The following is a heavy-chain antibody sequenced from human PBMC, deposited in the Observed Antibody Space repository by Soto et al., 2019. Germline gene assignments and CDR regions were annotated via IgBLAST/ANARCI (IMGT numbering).Heavy chain of an antibody. J-gene: IGHJ4*02. V-gene: IGHV1-18*01. CDR3: ARDLGSSWYYFDY. CDR1: GYTFTSYG. Sequence: ASVKVSCKASGYTFTSYGISWVRQAPGQGLEWMGIINPNNGNTSYAQKFQGRVTMTRDTSTSTVYMELSSLRSEDTAVYYCARDLGSSWYYFDYWGQGTLVTVSS. D-gene: IGHD6-13*01. CDR2: INPNNGNT.